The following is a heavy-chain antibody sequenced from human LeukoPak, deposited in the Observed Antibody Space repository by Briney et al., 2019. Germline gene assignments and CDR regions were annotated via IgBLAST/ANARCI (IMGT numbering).Heavy chain of an antibody. J-gene: IGHJ4*02. CDR2: IIPIFGTA. Sequence: SVKVSCKASGGTFSSYAISWVRHAPGQGLEWMGRIIPIFGTANYAQKFQGRVTITADKSTSTAYMELSSLRSEDTAVYYCARAGYYDSSSELRVDYWGQGTLVTVSS. V-gene: IGHV1-69*06. CDR1: GGTFSSYA. D-gene: IGHD3-22*01. CDR3: ARAGYYDSSSELRVDY.